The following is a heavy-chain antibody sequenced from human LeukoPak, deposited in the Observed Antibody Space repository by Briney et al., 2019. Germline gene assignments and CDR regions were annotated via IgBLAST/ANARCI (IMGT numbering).Heavy chain of an antibody. D-gene: IGHD1-26*01. V-gene: IGHV5-51*01. J-gene: IGHJ4*02. CDR1: GDSFTRYW. CDR2: IYPGDSDT. Sequence: GESLKISCQGSGDSFTRYWVGWVRQTPGKGLEWMGIIYPGDSDTRYSPSFQGQVTISADKSISTAYLQWSSLKASDTAMYYCATQLWELVYWGQGTLVTVSS. CDR3: ATQLWELVY.